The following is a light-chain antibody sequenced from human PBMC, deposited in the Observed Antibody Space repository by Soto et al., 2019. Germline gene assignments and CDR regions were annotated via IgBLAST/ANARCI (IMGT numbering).Light chain of an antibody. CDR2: AAS. V-gene: IGKV3-15*01. CDR1: QSVSNN. J-gene: IGKJ2*01. CDR3: QQYNNWPYT. Sequence: EMVMTQSPATLSVSPGERATLACRASQSVSNNLAWYQQKPGQAPRLLIYAASTRATGIPARFSGSGSGTEFTVTISSLQSEDFAVYYCQQYNNWPYTFGQGTNLEIK.